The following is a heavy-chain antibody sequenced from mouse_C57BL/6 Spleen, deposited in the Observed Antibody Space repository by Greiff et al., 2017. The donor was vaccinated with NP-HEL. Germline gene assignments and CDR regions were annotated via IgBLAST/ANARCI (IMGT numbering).Heavy chain of an antibody. J-gene: IGHJ3*01. CDR1: GYTFTSYW. D-gene: IGHD1-1*01. CDR2: IYPGSGST. V-gene: IGHV1-55*01. CDR3: ARQRDGSSSWFAY. Sequence: QVQLQQPGAELVKPGASVKMSCKASGYTFTSYWITWVKQRPGQGLEWIGDIYPGSGSTNYNEKFKSKATLTVDTSSSTAYMQLSSLTSENSAFYYCARQRDGSSSWFAYWGQGTLVTVSA.